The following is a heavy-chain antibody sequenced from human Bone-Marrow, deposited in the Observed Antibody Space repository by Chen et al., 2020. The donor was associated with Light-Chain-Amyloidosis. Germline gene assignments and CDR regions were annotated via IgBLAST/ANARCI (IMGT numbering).Heavy chain of an antibody. CDR3: ATLDTYGYYFDS. D-gene: IGHD3-10*01. CDR2: INSGGFT. Sequence: EVQLVETGGGLIQPGGSLRLSCAVSGFTVTGNYMGWVRQAPGKGLEWVSVINSGGFTYYADSVEGRFTISRDHSKNTLFLQMNSLRAEDTAVYYCATLDTYGYYFDSWGQGTLVTVS. V-gene: IGHV3-53*02. CDR1: GFTVTGNY. J-gene: IGHJ4*02.